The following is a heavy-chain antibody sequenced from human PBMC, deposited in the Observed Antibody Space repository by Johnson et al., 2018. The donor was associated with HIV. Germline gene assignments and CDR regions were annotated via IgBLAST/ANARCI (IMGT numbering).Heavy chain of an antibody. D-gene: IGHD6-13*01. J-gene: IGHJ3*01. Sequence: HVQLVESGGGVVQPGRSLRLSCAGPGFTFSSYAFHWVRQAPAKGLEWVAAISYDGSDTYYADSLKGRFTVSRDNAKSTVYLQLSSLRVEDTAVYYCAKDTNSSSWLRDAFDVWGHGTMVTVSS. CDR1: GFTFSSYA. CDR3: AKDTNSSSWLRDAFDV. V-gene: IGHV3-30*04. CDR2: ISYDGSDT.